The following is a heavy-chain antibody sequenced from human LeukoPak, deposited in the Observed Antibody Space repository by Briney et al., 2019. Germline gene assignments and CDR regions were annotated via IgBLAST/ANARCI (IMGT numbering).Heavy chain of an antibody. J-gene: IGHJ4*02. CDR2: ISAYNGNT. CDR1: GYTFTSYA. V-gene: IGHV1-18*01. D-gene: IGHD3-9*01. CDR3: ARLGLQNYDILTGYPGGPDY. Sequence: ASVKVSCKASGYTFTSYAMNWVRQAPGQGLEWMGWISAYNGNTNYAQKLQGRVTMTTDTSTSTAYMELRSLRSDDTAVYYCARLGLQNYDILTGYPGGPDYWGQGTLVTVSS.